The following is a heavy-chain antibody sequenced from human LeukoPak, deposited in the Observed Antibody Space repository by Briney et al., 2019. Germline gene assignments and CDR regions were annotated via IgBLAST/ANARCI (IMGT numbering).Heavy chain of an antibody. CDR1: GGSIRSSNW. CDR3: ARGFLVGHSPEVYYFDY. Sequence: SGTLSLTCAVSGGSIRSSNWWSWVRQSPGKGLECIGDIHHSGTTNYSPSLKSRVTISVDPSKNQFSLRLSSVTAADTAVYYCARGFLVGHSPEVYYFDYWGQGTLVTVSS. D-gene: IGHD1-26*01. J-gene: IGHJ4*02. CDR2: IHHSGTT. V-gene: IGHV4-4*02.